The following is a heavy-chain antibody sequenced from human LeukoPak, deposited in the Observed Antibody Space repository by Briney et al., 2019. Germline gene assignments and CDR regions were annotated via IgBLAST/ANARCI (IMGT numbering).Heavy chain of an antibody. J-gene: IGHJ3*01. CDR2: ISASGSGT. V-gene: IGHV3-23*01. CDR1: GFTFNICA. Sequence: GGSLRLSCGASGFTFNICALNWVRQAPGKGLEWVSSISASGSGTFYADSVKGRFAISRDNSRNMVFLLMNTLSAEDTAIYYCAKVTTDCSSTSCFLPYAFDFWGQGTMVAVSS. D-gene: IGHD2-2*01. CDR3: AKVTTDCSSTSCFLPYAFDF.